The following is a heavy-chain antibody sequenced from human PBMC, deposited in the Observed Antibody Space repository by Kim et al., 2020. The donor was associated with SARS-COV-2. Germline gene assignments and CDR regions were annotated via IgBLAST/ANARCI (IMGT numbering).Heavy chain of an antibody. V-gene: IGHV1-46*01. CDR3: VRDLSGGWTFDY. J-gene: IGHJ4*02. CDR2: ITPSGDIT. D-gene: IGHD2-15*01. Sequence: ASVKVSCKASGYTFTSNHMHWVRQASGQGLEWMAMITPSGDITHYSQSFQGRLTLTTDTSTSTVYMELSSLRSDDTAVYFCVRDLSGGWTFDYWGQGTLVTVSS. CDR1: GYTFTSNH.